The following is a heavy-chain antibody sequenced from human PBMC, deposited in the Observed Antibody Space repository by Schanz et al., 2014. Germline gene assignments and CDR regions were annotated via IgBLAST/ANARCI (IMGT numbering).Heavy chain of an antibody. V-gene: IGHV7-4-1*02. CDR3: ARGYCAGTSCPIFDY. CDR1: GYTFTSNA. J-gene: IGHJ4*02. Sequence: QVQLVESGSELKKPGASVKVSCKASGYTFTSNALNWVRQAPGQGLEWMGWINTNTGNPTYARGFTGRFAFSLDTSVSTKHLQITNLKADDTAVYYCARGYCAGTSCPIFDYWGQGTLVTVSS. CDR2: INTNTGNP. D-gene: IGHD2-2*01.